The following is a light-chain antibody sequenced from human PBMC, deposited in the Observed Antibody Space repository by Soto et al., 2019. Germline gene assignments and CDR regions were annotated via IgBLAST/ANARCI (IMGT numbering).Light chain of an antibody. J-gene: IGKJ1*01. CDR3: QQYNSYWT. CDR2: DAS. V-gene: IGKV1-5*01. CDR1: QSISSW. Sequence: DIQMTQSPSTLSASVGDRVTITCRASQSISSWLAWYQQKPGKAPKPLIYDASSLESGVPSRFSGSGSGPEFTLTIRSLQTDDFATYYCQQYNSYWTFGKGTKVEIK.